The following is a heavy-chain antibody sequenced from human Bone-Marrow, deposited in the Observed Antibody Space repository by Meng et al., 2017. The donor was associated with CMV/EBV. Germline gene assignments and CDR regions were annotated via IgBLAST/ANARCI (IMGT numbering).Heavy chain of an antibody. Sequence: GESLKISCAASGFTFSDYYMSWIRQAPGKGLEWVSYISSSGSTIYYADSVKGRFTISRDNAKNSLYLQMNSLRAEDTAVYYCARDYYDSSGYYYVGVGHYYYYGMDVWGQGTTVTGSS. J-gene: IGHJ6*02. CDR1: GFTFSDYY. D-gene: IGHD3-22*01. CDR2: ISSSGSTI. V-gene: IGHV3-11*04. CDR3: ARDYYDSSGYYYVGVGHYYYYGMDV.